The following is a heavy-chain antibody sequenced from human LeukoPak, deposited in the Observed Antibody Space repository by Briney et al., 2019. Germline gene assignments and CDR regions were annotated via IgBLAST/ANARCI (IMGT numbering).Heavy chain of an antibody. CDR2: ISGGGAYT. CDR1: GFNFATSA. Sequence: QPGGSLRLSCAATGFNFATSAMRWVRQAPGKGLEWVSTISGGGAYTYYADSVKGRFTISGDNSKNTLKLQMNSLRAEDTALYNCAKGAPIGFHFLFDNWGQGNLVTVSS. V-gene: IGHV3-23*01. CDR3: AKGAPIGFHFLFDN. J-gene: IGHJ4*02. D-gene: IGHD2/OR15-2a*01.